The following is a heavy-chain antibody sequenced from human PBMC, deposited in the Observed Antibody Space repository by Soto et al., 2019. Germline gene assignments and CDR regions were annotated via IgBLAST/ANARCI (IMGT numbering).Heavy chain of an antibody. CDR3: AHRGGATGGLYYFDY. Sequence: SGPTLVKPTQTLTLTCTFSGFSLSTTGVGVSWIRHPPGKPLECLALIYCHDDKRYSPSLKSRLTITKDTSKNQVVLTMTNMDPVDTATYYCAHRGGATGGLYYFDYWGQGALVTVSS. J-gene: IGHJ4*02. D-gene: IGHD3-16*01. CDR2: IYCHDDK. CDR1: GFSLSTTGVG. V-gene: IGHV2-5*01.